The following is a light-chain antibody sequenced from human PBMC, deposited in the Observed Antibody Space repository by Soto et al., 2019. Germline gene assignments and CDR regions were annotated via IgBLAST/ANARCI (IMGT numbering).Light chain of an antibody. CDR3: QQRSNWPPWT. J-gene: IGKJ1*01. CDR1: QSVSSY. CDR2: DAS. V-gene: IGKV3-11*01. Sequence: PGERATLSCRASQSVSSYLAWYQQKPGQAPRLPIYDASNRATGIPARFSGSGSGTDFTLTISSLEPEDFAVYYCQQRSNWPPWTFGQGTKVDIK.